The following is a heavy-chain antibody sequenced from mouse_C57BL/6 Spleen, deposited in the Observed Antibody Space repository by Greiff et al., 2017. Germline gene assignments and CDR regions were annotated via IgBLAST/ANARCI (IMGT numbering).Heavy chain of an antibody. CDR2: IHPNSGST. V-gene: IGHV1-64*01. D-gene: IGHD1-1*01. Sequence: QVQLQQPGAELVKPGASVKLSCKASGYTFTSYWMHWVKQRPGQGLEWIGMIHPNSGSTNYNEKFKSKATLTVDKSSSTAYMQLSSLTSEDSAVYYCARRDPYYGSSYYAMGYWGQGTSVTVSS. CDR1: GYTFTSYW. J-gene: IGHJ4*01. CDR3: ARRDPYYGSSYYAMGY.